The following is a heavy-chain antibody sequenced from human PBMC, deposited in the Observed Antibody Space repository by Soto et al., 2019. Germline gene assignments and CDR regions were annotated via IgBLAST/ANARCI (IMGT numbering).Heavy chain of an antibody. D-gene: IGHD3-10*01. Sequence: GGSLRLSCAASGFTFSSYGMHWVRQAPGKGLEWVAVISYDGSNKYYADSVKGRFTISRDNSKNTLYLQMNSLRAEDTAVYYCAKGSKSRGVRDYFDYWGQGTLVTVSS. CDR3: AKGSKSRGVRDYFDY. V-gene: IGHV3-30*18. CDR1: GFTFSSYG. CDR2: ISYDGSNK. J-gene: IGHJ4*02.